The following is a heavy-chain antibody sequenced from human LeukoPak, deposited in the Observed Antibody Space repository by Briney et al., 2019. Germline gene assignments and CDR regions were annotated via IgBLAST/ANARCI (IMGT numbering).Heavy chain of an antibody. D-gene: IGHD3-10*01. CDR2: ISRSGATI. CDR3: ARESGYHGSGFDP. CDR1: GFTFSNYE. Sequence: GGSLRLSCAASGFTFSNYEMNWVRQAPGKGLEWVSFISRSGATIYYTDSVKGRFTISRDNAKNSLYLQMNSLRDEDTAVYYCARESGYHGSGFDPWGQGTLVTVSS. V-gene: IGHV3-48*03. J-gene: IGHJ5*02.